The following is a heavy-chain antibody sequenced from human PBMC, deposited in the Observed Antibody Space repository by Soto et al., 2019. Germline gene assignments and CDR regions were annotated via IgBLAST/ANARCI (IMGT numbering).Heavy chain of an antibody. V-gene: IGHV3-20*04. CDR2: INFYGGDI. CDR1: GFKFDDYA. CDR3: ATLGGQQRLNSEPFDI. D-gene: IGHD6-13*01. Sequence: EVQLVASGGGVVRPGGSLRLSCAASGFKFDDYAMGWVRQVPGKGLEWVSAINFYGGDIGYADSVQGRFVISRDNDKKSMNLQMNSLRVDDTALYSYATLGGQQRLNSEPFDIWGQGTRFTVSA. J-gene: IGHJ3*02.